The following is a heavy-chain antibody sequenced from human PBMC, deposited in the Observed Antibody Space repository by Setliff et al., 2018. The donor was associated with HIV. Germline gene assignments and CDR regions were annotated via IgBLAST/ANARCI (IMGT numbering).Heavy chain of an antibody. CDR2: IYHTQNT. V-gene: IGHV4-4*02. Sequence: PSETLSLTCAVSDGSISSSNWWSWVRQPPGKGLEWIGEIYHTQNTNYSPSLKSRVTISVDKSKNQFSLKLTSVTAADTAVYYCARGANFWSGYDSWGQGTLVTVS. CDR1: DGSISSSNW. J-gene: IGHJ4*02. D-gene: IGHD3-3*01. CDR3: ARGANFWSGYDS.